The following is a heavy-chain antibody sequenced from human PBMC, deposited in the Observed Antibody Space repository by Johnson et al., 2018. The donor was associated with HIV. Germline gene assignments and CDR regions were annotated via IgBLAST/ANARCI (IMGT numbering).Heavy chain of an antibody. CDR1: GFTFDDYT. CDR2: ISWDGGST. J-gene: IGHJ3*02. D-gene: IGHD6-19*01. Sequence: VQLVESGGVVVQPGGSLRLSCAASGFTFDDYTMHWVRQAPGKGLEWVSLISWDGGSTYYADSVKGRFTISRDNSKNTVFLQMNTLRADDTAVYYCAKVARYGGSGWVDAFDIWGQGTMVTVS. V-gene: IGHV3-43*01. CDR3: AKVARYGGSGWVDAFDI.